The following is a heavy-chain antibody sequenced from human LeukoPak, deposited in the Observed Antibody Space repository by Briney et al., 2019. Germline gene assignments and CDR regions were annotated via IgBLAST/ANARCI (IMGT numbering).Heavy chain of an antibody. J-gene: IGHJ6*02. V-gene: IGHV4-31*03. CDR3: ARVAVTVDEFPYYYGMDV. D-gene: IGHD4-17*01. Sequence: PSETLSLTCTVSGGSISSAGYYWSWIRQHPGKGLEWIGYIYYSGSTYYNSSLKSRVTISVDTSKNQFSLKLSSVTAADTAVYYCARVAVTVDEFPYYYGMDVWGQGTTVTVSS. CDR2: IYYSGST. CDR1: GGSISSAGYY.